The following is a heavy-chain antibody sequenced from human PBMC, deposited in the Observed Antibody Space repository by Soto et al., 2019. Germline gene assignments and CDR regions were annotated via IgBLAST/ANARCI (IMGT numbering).Heavy chain of an antibody. CDR3: ARLPVRELNWFDP. CDR2: IYHSGST. Sequence: TLSLTCTVSGGSISSGDYYWSWIRQPPGKGLEWIGYIYHSGSTYYNPSLKSRVTISVDTSKNQFSLKLSSVTAADTAVYYCARLPVRELNWFDPWGQGTLVTVSS. V-gene: IGHV4-30-4*01. CDR1: GGSISSGDYY. J-gene: IGHJ5*02. D-gene: IGHD1-7*01.